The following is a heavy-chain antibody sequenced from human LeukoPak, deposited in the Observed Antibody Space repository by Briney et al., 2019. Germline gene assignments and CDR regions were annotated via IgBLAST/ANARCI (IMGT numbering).Heavy chain of an antibody. CDR2: IYHSGST. CDR1: GYSISSGYY. Sequence: SETLSLTCTVSGYSISSGYYWGWIRQPPGKGLEWIGGIYHSGSTYYNPSLKSRVTISVDTSKNQFSLKLSSVTAADTAVYYCARTPPGYYYYYMDVWGKGTTVTVSS. J-gene: IGHJ6*03. V-gene: IGHV4-38-2*02. CDR3: ARTPPGYYYYYMDV.